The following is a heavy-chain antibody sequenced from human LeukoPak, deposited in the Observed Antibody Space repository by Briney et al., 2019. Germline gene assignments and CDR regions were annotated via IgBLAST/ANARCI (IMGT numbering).Heavy chain of an antibody. CDR1: GGSISSYY. D-gene: IGHD3-10*01. Sequence: SETLSLTCTVSGGSISSYYWSWIRPPPGKGLEWIGYIYYSGSTNYNPSLKSRVTISVDTSKNQFSLKLSSVTAADTAVYYCAREVNYYGSGYFDYWGHGTLVTVSS. J-gene: IGHJ4*01. CDR3: AREVNYYGSGYFDY. V-gene: IGHV4-59*01. CDR2: IYYSGST.